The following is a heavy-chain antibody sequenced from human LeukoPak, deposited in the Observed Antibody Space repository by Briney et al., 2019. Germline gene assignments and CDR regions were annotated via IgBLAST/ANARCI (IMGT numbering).Heavy chain of an antibody. D-gene: IGHD6-6*01. CDR1: GYTFTGYY. CDR3: VRDLEQLVPLFDY. V-gene: IGHV1-2*02. Sequence: GASVKVSCKASGYTFTGYYMHWVRQAPGQGLEWMGWINPNSGGTNYAQKFQGRVTMTRDTSISTAYMELSRLRSDDTAVYYCVRDLEQLVPLFDYWGQGTLVTVSS. CDR2: INPNSGGT. J-gene: IGHJ4*02.